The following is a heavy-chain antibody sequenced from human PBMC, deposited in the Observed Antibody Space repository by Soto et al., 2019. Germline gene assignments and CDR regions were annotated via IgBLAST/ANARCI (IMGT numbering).Heavy chain of an antibody. D-gene: IGHD3-22*01. J-gene: IGHJ3*02. Sequence: SETLSLTCSVSGDSISRIDYYWTWIRQHPEKGLEWIGNIYFRGNIYYSPSLESRLTISVDTSKNQFSLKLTSVTAADTAVYYCAREGGSYDSGGYLIRGAFDIWGQGTMVTVS. CDR1: GDSISRIDYY. CDR2: IYFRGNI. V-gene: IGHV4-31*03. CDR3: AREGGSYDSGGYLIRGAFDI.